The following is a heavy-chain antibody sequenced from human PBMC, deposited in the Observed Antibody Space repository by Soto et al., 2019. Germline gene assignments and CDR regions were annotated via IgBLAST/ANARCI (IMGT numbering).Heavy chain of an antibody. CDR3: ARDPSGYYVY. CDR1: GFTFSSFE. CDR2: ISAGGSTI. D-gene: IGHD3-22*01. V-gene: IGHV3-48*03. J-gene: IGHJ4*02. Sequence: GGSLRLSCAAPGFTFSSFEMNWVRQAPGKGLQWVSYISAGGSTIYYADSVKGRFTISRDNAKNSLYLQMNSLRAEDTGVYYCARDPSGYYVYWGQGTLVTVS.